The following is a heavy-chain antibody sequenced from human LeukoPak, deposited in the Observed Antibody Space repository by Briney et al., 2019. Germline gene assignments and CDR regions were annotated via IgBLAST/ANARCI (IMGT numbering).Heavy chain of an antibody. CDR2: INPNSGDT. V-gene: IGHV1-2*06. J-gene: IGHJ4*02. CDR3: ESRRQGDLLLFDY. CDR1: GYTFTGYY. Sequence: ASVRVSCKASGYTFTGYYMHWVRQAPGQGLEWMGRINPNSGDTNYAQMFQGRVTMTRDTSITTAYMELSSLRSDDTAVYYCESRRQGDLLLFDYSGQGTVVTVSS. D-gene: IGHD1-26*01.